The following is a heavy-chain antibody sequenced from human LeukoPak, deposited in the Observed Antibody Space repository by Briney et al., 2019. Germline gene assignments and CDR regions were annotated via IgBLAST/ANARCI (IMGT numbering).Heavy chain of an antibody. CDR3: ARDRGSYGHNWFDP. J-gene: IGHJ5*02. D-gene: IGHD5-18*01. V-gene: IGHV4-38-2*02. Sequence: ASETLSLTCTVSGYSISSGYYWGWIRQPPGKGLEWIGSIYHSGSTYYNPSLKSRVTISVDTSKNQFSLKLSSVTAADTAVYYCARDRGSYGHNWFDPWGQGTLVTVSS. CDR2: IYHSGST. CDR1: GYSISSGYY.